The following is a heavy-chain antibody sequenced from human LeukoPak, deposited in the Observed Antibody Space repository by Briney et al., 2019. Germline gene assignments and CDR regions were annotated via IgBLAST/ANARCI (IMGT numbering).Heavy chain of an antibody. J-gene: IGHJ4*02. Sequence: PSETLSLTCAVSGNSITSHNWWSWVRQSPGKGLEWIGEIYHSGTTNYSPSLKSRVTISVDKSKNQLSLRLTSVTAADTAVYFCASCLFDHYYFDQWGQGTLVTVSS. V-gene: IGHV4-4*02. CDR1: GNSITSHNW. CDR2: IYHSGTT. D-gene: IGHD3-10*01. CDR3: ASCLFDHYYFDQ.